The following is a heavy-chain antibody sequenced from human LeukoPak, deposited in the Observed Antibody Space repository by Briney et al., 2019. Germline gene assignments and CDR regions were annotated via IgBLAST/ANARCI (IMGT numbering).Heavy chain of an antibody. V-gene: IGHV3-74*01. D-gene: IGHD5-12*01. CDR1: GFTFSSYW. Sequence: GGSLRLSCAASGFTFSSYWMHWVRQTPGKGLVWVSRINSDGSSTSYADSVKGRFTISRDDAKNTLYLQMNSLRAEDTAVYYCAKDQRDSFMDIVATITGFDYWGQGTLVTVSS. CDR3: AKDQRDSFMDIVATITGFDY. J-gene: IGHJ4*02. CDR2: INSDGSST.